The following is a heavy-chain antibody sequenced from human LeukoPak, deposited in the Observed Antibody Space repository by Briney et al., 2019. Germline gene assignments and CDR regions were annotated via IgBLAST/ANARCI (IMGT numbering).Heavy chain of an antibody. CDR2: ISGSGGST. J-gene: IGHJ3*02. Sequence: GGPLRLSCAASGLSFSSYWMHWVRQAPGKGLEWVSAISGSGGSTYYADSVKGRFTISRDNSKNTLYLQMNSLRAEDTAVYYCARGVVVAGDAFDIWGQGTMVTVSS. CDR3: ARGVVVAGDAFDI. V-gene: IGHV3-23*01. D-gene: IGHD2-15*01. CDR1: GLSFSSYW.